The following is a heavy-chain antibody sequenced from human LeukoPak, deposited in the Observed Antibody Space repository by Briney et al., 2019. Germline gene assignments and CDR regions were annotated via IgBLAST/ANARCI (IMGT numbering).Heavy chain of an antibody. CDR2: ISSSSSYI. J-gene: IGHJ3*02. V-gene: IGHV3-21*01. D-gene: IGHD2-2*01. Sequence: GGSLRLSSAASGFTFSSYSMNWVRQAPGKGLEWVSSISSSSSYIYYADSVKGRFTISRDNAKNSLYLQMNSLRAEDTAVYYCARGVVPAAYYDAFDIWGQGTMVTVSS. CDR1: GFTFSSYS. CDR3: ARGVVPAAYYDAFDI.